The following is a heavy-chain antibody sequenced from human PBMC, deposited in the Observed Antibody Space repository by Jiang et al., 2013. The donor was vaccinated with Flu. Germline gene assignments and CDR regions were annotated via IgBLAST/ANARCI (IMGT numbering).Heavy chain of an antibody. CDR2: MNPNTGNT. Sequence: SGAEVKKPGASVKVSCEASGYTFTSYDINWVRQATGQGLEYMGWMNPNTGNTGYAQKFQGRVSLTRNTSISTAYMELSSLRPDDTAVYYCARAVGGIVGATDHSDIWGQGTMVTVSS. D-gene: IGHD1-26*01. J-gene: IGHJ3*02. CDR3: ARAVGGIVGATDHSDI. CDR1: GYTFTSYD. V-gene: IGHV1-8*01.